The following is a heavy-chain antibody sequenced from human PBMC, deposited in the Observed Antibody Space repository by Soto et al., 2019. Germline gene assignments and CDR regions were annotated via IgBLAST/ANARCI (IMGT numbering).Heavy chain of an antibody. CDR3: ARWYSGSYYYCYYGMDD. V-gene: IGHV1-18*01. CDR2: ISAYNGNT. D-gene: IGHD1-26*01. CDR1: GYTFTSYG. Sequence: ASVKVSCKASGYTFTSYGISWVRQAPGQGLEWMGWISAYNGNTNYAQKLQGRVTMTTDTSTSTAYMELRSLRSDDTAVYYCARWYSGSYYYCYYGMDDWGQGTTVTVSS. J-gene: IGHJ6*02.